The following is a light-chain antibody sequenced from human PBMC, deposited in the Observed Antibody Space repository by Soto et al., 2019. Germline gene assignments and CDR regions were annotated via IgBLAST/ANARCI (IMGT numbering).Light chain of an antibody. CDR1: QSGSSSY. J-gene: IGKJ1*01. CDR3: QQYGSSGT. V-gene: IGKV3-20*01. Sequence: EVVLTQSIGTMSLSPVARATLSCRASQSGSSSYLAWYQQKPGQAPRLLIYGASSRATGIPDRFSGSGSGTDFTLTISRLEPEDFAVYYCQQYGSSGTFGQGTKVDIK. CDR2: GAS.